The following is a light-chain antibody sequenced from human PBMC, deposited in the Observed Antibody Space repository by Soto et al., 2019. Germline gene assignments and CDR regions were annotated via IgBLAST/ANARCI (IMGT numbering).Light chain of an antibody. V-gene: IGKV1-39*01. Sequence: NELTQSPSSLSASVGDRVTITCQASHDIRNDLNWYQQKSGKAPKLLIHAASTLEAGVPSRFSGSGSGTDFTFTISSLQPEDFATYYCQQSYSTPPWTFGQGTKVEIK. CDR1: HDIRND. CDR3: QQSYSTPPWT. J-gene: IGKJ1*01. CDR2: AAS.